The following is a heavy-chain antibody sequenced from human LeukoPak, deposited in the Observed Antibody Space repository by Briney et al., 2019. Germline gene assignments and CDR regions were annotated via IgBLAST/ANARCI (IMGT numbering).Heavy chain of an antibody. Sequence: ASVKVSCKASGYTFTSYGISWVRQAPGQGLEWMGGIIPIFGTANYAQKFQGRVTITADESTSTAYMELSSLRSEDTAVYYCARDIIRSGYYDAFDIWGQGTMVTVSS. J-gene: IGHJ3*02. V-gene: IGHV1-69*13. CDR3: ARDIIRSGYYDAFDI. CDR1: GYTFTSYG. CDR2: IIPIFGTA. D-gene: IGHD3-3*01.